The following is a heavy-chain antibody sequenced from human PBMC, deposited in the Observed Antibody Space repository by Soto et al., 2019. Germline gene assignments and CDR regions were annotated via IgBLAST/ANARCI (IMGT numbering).Heavy chain of an antibody. CDR3: ARYFYDSGSYYNEGDFDY. Sequence: QVQLQESGPGLVKPSETLSLICTVSGGSISRFYWSWIRQPPGKGLEWIGYISYTGSPNYNPSLKSRVTISVDTSKNHFSLKLNSVTAADTAVYYCARYFYDSGSYYNEGDFDYWGQGTLVTVSS. J-gene: IGHJ4*02. CDR1: GGSISRFY. CDR2: ISYTGSP. V-gene: IGHV4-59*01. D-gene: IGHD3-10*01.